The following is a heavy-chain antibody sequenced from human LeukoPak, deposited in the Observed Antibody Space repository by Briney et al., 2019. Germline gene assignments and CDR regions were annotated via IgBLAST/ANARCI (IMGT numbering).Heavy chain of an antibody. CDR3: ARFYGSGNSFDY. D-gene: IGHD3-10*01. Sequence: ASVKVSCKASGYTFTGYYIHWVRQAPGQGLEWMGIINPSGGSTTYPQRFQGRVTMTRDTSTSTVYLELTSLRSEDTAVYLCARFYGSGNSFDYWGQGTLVTVSS. V-gene: IGHV1-46*01. CDR2: INPSGGST. CDR1: GYTFTGYY. J-gene: IGHJ4*02.